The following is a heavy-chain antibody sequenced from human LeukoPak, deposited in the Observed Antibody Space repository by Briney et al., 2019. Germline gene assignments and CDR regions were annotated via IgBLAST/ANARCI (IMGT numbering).Heavy chain of an antibody. V-gene: IGHV3-21*01. Sequence: SGGSLRLSCAASGFTFSDYTMTWVRQAPGKGLEWVASISSDSSYIDYADSVKGRFTISRDNAKNSLFLKTDTLRGDDTGIYYCARDPNVLGITPYYFDFWGQGTLVTVSS. CDR2: ISSDSSYI. J-gene: IGHJ4*02. CDR1: GFTFSDYT. CDR3: ARDPNVLGITPYYFDF. D-gene: IGHD3-10*02.